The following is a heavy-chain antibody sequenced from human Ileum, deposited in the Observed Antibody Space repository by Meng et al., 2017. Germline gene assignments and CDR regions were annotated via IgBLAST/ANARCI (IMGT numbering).Heavy chain of an antibody. Sequence: QITLKGPGPTLVKPPQTLTLTCTFSGFSLSTSGVGVAWIRQPPGKALECLALIYWDDDKRYNPSLKNRLTITKDTSKNQVVLTMTNMDLVDTATYYCAHRLAYSSNYNVGWFDPGAREPWSPSPQ. J-gene: IGHJ5*02. CDR3: AHRLAYSSNYNVGWFDP. D-gene: IGHD6-13*01. CDR1: GFSLSTSGVG. CDR2: IYWDDDK. V-gene: IGHV2-5*02.